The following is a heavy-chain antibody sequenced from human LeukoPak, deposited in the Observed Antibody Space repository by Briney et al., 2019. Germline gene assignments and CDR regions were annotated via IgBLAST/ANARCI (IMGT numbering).Heavy chain of an antibody. Sequence: PGGSLRLSCAASGFTFSSYSMNWVRQAPGKGLEWVSSISSSSSYIYYADSVKGRFTISRDNAKNSLYLQMNSLRAEDTAVYYCARDKGIAAAGDTDYWGQGTLVTVSS. CDR2: ISSSSSYI. CDR3: ARDKGIAAAGDTDY. CDR1: GFTFSSYS. J-gene: IGHJ4*02. V-gene: IGHV3-21*01. D-gene: IGHD6-13*01.